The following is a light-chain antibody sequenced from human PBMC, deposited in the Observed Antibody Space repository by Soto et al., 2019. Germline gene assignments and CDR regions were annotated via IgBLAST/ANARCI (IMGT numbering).Light chain of an antibody. J-gene: IGKJ5*01. CDR1: QGISSY. V-gene: IGKV1-9*01. CDR3: QQLNSYPS. Sequence: IQLTQSPSSLSASVGDRVTITCRASQGISSYLAWYQQKPGKAPKLLIYAASTLQSGVPSRFSGSGSGTDFTLTISSMQHEDFATYYCQQLNSYPSFGKGTRWEIK. CDR2: AAS.